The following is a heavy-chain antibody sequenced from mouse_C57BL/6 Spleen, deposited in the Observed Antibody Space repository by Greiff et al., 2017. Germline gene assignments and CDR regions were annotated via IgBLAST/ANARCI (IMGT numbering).Heavy chain of an antibody. CDR2: IDPETGGT. J-gene: IGHJ4*01. V-gene: IGHV1-15*01. CDR3: TRSWGYAMDY. CDR1: GYTFTDYE. Sequence: VQLQQSGAELVRPGASVTLSCKASGYTFTDYEMHWVKQTPVHGLEWIGAIDPETGGTAYNQKFKGKAILTADKSSSTAYMELRSLTSEDSAVYYCTRSWGYAMDYWGQGTSVTVSS. D-gene: IGHD4-1*01.